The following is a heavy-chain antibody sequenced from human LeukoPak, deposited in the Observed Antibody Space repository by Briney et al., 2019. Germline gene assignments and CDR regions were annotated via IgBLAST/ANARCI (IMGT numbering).Heavy chain of an antibody. V-gene: IGHV3-7*04. J-gene: IGHJ5*02. CDR2: IKPDGSDK. Sequence: PVGSLRLSCVASGFTFSSYWMTWVRQAPGKGLERVANIKPDGSDKDYVDSVKGRFTISRDNAKNSLFLQMNSLRAEDTAVYYCARGGLRSIGHWGQGTLVTVSS. CDR3: ARGGLRSIGH. CDR1: GFTFSSYW. D-gene: IGHD3-16*01.